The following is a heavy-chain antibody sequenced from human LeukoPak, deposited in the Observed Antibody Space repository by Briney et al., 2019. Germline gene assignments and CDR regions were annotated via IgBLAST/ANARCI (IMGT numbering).Heavy chain of an antibody. Sequence: SETLSLTCAVYGGSFSGYYWSWIRQPPGKGLEWIGEINHSGSTYYNPSLKSRVTISVDTSKNQFSLKLSSATAADTAVYYCARAVGVTNGLFDYWGPGTLVTVSS. J-gene: IGHJ4*02. CDR2: INHSGST. V-gene: IGHV4-34*01. D-gene: IGHD1-26*01. CDR1: GGSFSGYY. CDR3: ARAVGVTNGLFDY.